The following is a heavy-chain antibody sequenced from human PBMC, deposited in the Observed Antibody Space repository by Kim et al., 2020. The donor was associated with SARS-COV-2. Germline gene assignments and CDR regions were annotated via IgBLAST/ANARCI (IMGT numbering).Heavy chain of an antibody. CDR3: ARALPLGSGSSDAFDI. V-gene: IGHV3-30*07. D-gene: IGHD3-10*01. J-gene: IGHJ3*02. Sequence: VTGRYTISRENAKNTLYLQMNSVGAEDTDVYYCARALPLGSGSSDAFDIWGQGTMVTVSS.